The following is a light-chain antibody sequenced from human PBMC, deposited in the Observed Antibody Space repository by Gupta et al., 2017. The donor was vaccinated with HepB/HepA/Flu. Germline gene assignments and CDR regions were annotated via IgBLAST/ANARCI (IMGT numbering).Light chain of an antibody. CDR1: QSISSSY. CDR2: GAS. J-gene: IGKJ3*01. CDR3: QQYGSSPRT. Sequence: EIVLTQSPGTLSLSPGERGTLSCRASQSISSSYLAWYQQKPGQAPSLLIYGASSRATGIPDRFSGSGSGTDFTLTISRLEPEDFAVYYCQQYGSSPRTFGHGTKVDIK. V-gene: IGKV3-20*01.